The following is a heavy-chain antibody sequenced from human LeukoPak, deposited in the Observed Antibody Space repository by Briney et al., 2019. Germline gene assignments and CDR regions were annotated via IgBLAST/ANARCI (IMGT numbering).Heavy chain of an antibody. V-gene: IGHV3-53*01. CDR3: AKQLGYCSDGSCYFPY. CDR1: GFTVSSNY. CDR2: IYSGGST. J-gene: IGHJ4*02. D-gene: IGHD2-15*01. Sequence: GGSLRLSCAASGFTVSSNYMSWVRQAPGKGLEWVSVIYSGGSTYYADCVKGRFTISRHNSKSTLCLQMNSLRAEDTAVYYCAKQLGYCSDGSCYFPYWGQGTLVTVSS.